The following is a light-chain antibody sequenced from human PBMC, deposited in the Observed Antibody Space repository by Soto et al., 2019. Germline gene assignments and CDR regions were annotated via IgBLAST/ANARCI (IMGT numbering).Light chain of an antibody. CDR1: QSVSSN. V-gene: IGKV3-20*01. Sequence: EIVMTQSPATLSVSPGERATLSCRASQSVSSNLAWYQQKPGQAPRLLIYGASTRATGIADRFSGSGSGTDFTLTISRLEPEDFAVYYCQQYGSSPSFGGGTKVDIK. CDR3: QQYGSSPS. J-gene: IGKJ4*01. CDR2: GAS.